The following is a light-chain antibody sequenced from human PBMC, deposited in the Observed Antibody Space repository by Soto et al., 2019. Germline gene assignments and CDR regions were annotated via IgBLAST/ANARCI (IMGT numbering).Light chain of an antibody. CDR3: ASYTTGSPWV. CDR1: NSDVGGYDF. J-gene: IGLJ3*02. V-gene: IGLV2-14*01. Sequence: QSALTQPASVSGSPGQSITISCTGTNSDVGGYDFVSWYQQHPGKAPKLLIYEVSHRPSGISNRFSGSKFGNMASLTISGLQAEDEADYYCASYTTGSPWVFGGGTQLTVL. CDR2: EVS.